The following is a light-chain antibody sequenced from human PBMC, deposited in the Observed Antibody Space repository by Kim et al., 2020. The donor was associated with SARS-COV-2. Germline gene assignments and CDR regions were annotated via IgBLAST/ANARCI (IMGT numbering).Light chain of an antibody. V-gene: IGKV3-15*01. CDR1: QSVSSN. Sequence: EIVMTQSPATLSVSPGERATLSCRASQSVSSNLAWYQQKPGQAPKVLIYGASTRATGIPARFSGSGSGTEFTLTISSPQSEDFAIYYCQQYNNWPPLTFGGGTKVDIK. J-gene: IGKJ4*01. CDR3: QQYNNWPPLT. CDR2: GAS.